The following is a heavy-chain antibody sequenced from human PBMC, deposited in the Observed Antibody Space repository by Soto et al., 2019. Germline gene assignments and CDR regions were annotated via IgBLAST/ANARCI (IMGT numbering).Heavy chain of an antibody. V-gene: IGHV3-23*01. CDR2: ITGSGDYT. CDR1: GFTFSSYA. D-gene: IGHD3-22*01. Sequence: GSLRLSCAASGFTFSSYAMSWVRQAPGKGLEWVSSITGSGDYTYYADSVKGRFTISRDNSKNTLYLQMNSLRAEDTAVYYCAKARYYDSTGYLYYFDYWGQGTLVTVSS. CDR3: AKARYYDSTGYLYYFDY. J-gene: IGHJ4*02.